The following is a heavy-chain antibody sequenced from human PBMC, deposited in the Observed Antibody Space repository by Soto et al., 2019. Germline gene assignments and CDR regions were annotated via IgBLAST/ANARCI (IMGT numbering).Heavy chain of an antibody. D-gene: IGHD1-1*01. CDR2: IHYTGST. Sequence: QLHLQESGPGLVKPSETLSLTCVVSGGSINSHYWSWIRQPPGKGLEWIGYIHYTGSTKYNPSLNSRVTISLDTSKSLFSLRLSSVTPADTAVYYCVRTWRGGGWGQGTLVTISS. J-gene: IGHJ4*02. V-gene: IGHV4-59*11. CDR1: GGSINSHY. CDR3: VRTWRGGG.